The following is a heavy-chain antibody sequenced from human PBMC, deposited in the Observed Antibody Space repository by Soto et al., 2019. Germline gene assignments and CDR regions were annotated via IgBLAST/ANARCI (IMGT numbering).Heavy chain of an antibody. CDR3: ARVGGFGATTIDY. CDR2: IYHSGST. J-gene: IGHJ4*02. V-gene: IGHV4-39*07. D-gene: IGHD3-10*01. Sequence: SETLSLTCTVSGGSISSSSYYWGWIRQPPGKGLEWIGEIYHSGSTNYNPSLKSRVTISVDKSKNQFSLKLSSVTAADTAVYYCARVGGFGATTIDYWGQGTLITVSS. CDR1: GGSISSSSYY.